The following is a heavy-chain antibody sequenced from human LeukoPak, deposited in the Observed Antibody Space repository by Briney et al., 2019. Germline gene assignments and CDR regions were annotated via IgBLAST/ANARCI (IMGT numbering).Heavy chain of an antibody. J-gene: IGHJ4*02. CDR2: IVVGSGNT. CDR1: GFTFTSSA. Sequence: VASVKVSCKASGFTFTSSAVQWVRQARGQRLEWIGWIVVGSGNTNYAQKFQERVTITRDMSTSTAYMELSSLRSEDTAVYYCARVFLPTWVTYGGYYFDYWGQGTLVTVSS. V-gene: IGHV1-58*01. CDR3: ARVFLPTWVTYGGYYFDY. D-gene: IGHD4-17*01.